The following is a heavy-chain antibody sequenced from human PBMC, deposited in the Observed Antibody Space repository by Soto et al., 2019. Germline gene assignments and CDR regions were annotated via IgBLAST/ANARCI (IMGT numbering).Heavy chain of an antibody. D-gene: IGHD4-4*01. CDR2: ISGSGGST. Sequence: EVQLLESGGGLVQPGGSLRLSCAASGFTFSSYAMSWVRQAPGKGLEWVSAISGSGGSTYYADSVKGRFTISRDNSKNTLYLQMNSLRAEDTAVYYCARDGDYSNLPWYYGMDVWGQGTTVTVSS. V-gene: IGHV3-23*01. J-gene: IGHJ6*02. CDR3: ARDGDYSNLPWYYGMDV. CDR1: GFTFSSYA.